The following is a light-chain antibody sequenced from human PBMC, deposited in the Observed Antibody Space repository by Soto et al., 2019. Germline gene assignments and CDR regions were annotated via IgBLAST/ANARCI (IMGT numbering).Light chain of an antibody. V-gene: IGKV3-11*01. CDR3: QQRSNWPIT. CDR2: AAS. J-gene: IGKJ5*01. CDR1: QRVNTD. Sequence: EIVMTQSPAILSVSPGERATLSCRASQRVNTDVAWYQQKPGQAPRLLIYAASTRATGIPARFSGSGSGTDFTLTISSLEPEDFAVYYCQQRSNWPITFGQGTRLEIK.